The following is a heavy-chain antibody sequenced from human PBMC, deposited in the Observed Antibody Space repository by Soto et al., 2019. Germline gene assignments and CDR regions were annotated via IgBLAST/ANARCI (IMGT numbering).Heavy chain of an antibody. V-gene: IGHV4-30-2*01. CDR2: IYHSGST. J-gene: IGHJ6*02. CDR3: ARGSTIFGVAHDGYYGMDV. D-gene: IGHD3-3*01. CDR1: GGSISSGGYS. Sequence: PSETLYLTCAVSGGSISSGGYSWSWIRQPPGKGLEWIGYIYHSGSTYYNPSLKSRVTISVDRSKNQFSLKLSSVTAADTAVYYCARGSTIFGVAHDGYYGMDVWGQGTTVTVSS.